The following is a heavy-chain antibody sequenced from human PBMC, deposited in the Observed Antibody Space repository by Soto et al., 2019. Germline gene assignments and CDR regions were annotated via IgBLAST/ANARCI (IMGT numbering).Heavy chain of an antibody. J-gene: IGHJ6*02. CDR2: IYHSGST. CDR3: ARYHDTRYYGMDV. Sequence: PSETLSLTCAVSGGSISSGGYSWSWIRQPPGKGLEWIGYIYHSGSTYYNPSLKSRVTISVDRSKNQFSLKLSSVTAADTAVYYCARYHDTRYYGMDVWGQGTTVTVSS. D-gene: IGHD3-22*01. V-gene: IGHV4-30-2*01. CDR1: GGSISSGGYS.